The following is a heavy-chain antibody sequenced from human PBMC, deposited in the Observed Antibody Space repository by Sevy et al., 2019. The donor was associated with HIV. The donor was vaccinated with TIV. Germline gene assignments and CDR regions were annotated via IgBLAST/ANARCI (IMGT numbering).Heavy chain of an antibody. CDR1: GFTFRSYG. Sequence: GGSLRLSCAASGFTFRSYGMHWVRQAPGKGLEWVAFIRYDGTTKNYPDPVKGRFTISRDNSKNTLYLQMNSLRPEDTSVYYCAKGLGMVQGALLSEDLWGQGTMVTVSS. J-gene: IGHJ3*01. D-gene: IGHD3-10*01. CDR2: IRYDGTTK. CDR3: AKGLGMVQGALLSEDL. V-gene: IGHV3-30*02.